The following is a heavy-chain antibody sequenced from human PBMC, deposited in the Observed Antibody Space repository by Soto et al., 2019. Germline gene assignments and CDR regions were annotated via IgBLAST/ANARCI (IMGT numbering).Heavy chain of an antibody. CDR3: ARENSGDAFDF. D-gene: IGHD4-17*01. V-gene: IGHV3-48*03. CDR2: INRGGTSK. Sequence: GGSRRLSVAASGFAIRNDEMNWGRQSPGKGLEWVSYINRGGTSKKYTDSVEGRFTISTDNALNSLYLQMDSLRDEDTAIYYCARENSGDAFDFWGQGILVTVSS. CDR1: GFAIRNDE. J-gene: IGHJ4*02.